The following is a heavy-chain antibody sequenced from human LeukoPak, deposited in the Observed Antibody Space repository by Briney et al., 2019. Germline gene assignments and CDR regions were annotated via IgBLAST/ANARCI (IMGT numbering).Heavy chain of an antibody. CDR3: AKWSKRSCIAAAGTRIDY. CDR1: GFTFSSYA. Sequence: GGSLRLSCAASGFTFSSYAMSWVRQAPGKGLEWGSAISGSGGSTYYADSVKGRFTISRDNSKNTLYLQRNSLRAEDTAVYYCAKWSKRSCIAAAGTRIDYWGQGTLVTVSS. CDR2: ISGSGGST. V-gene: IGHV3-23*01. D-gene: IGHD6-13*01. J-gene: IGHJ4*02.